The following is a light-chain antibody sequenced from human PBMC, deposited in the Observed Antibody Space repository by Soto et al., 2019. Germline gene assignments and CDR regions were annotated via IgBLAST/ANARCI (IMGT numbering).Light chain of an antibody. CDR3: CSYAGGSAFL. V-gene: IGLV2-23*02. J-gene: IGLJ2*01. CDR1: SNDVGSYKF. CDR2: EAS. Sequence: QSALTQPASVSGSPGQSITISCTGTSNDVGSYKFVSWYQQYPGKTPKLIIYEASKRPAGVSSRFTGSKSGNTASLRISGLQAMDEADYYCCSYAGGSAFLFGGGTKVTVL.